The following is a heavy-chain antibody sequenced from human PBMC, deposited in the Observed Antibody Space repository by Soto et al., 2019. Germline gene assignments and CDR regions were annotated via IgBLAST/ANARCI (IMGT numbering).Heavy chain of an antibody. CDR1: GYTFTSYG. CDR3: ARVVAVAATGLIDY. J-gene: IGHJ4*02. V-gene: IGHV1-18*01. D-gene: IGHD2-15*01. CDR2: ISAYNGNT. Sequence: ASVKVSCKASGYTFTSYGISWVRQAPGQGLEWMGWISAYNGNTNYAQKLQGRVTMTTDTSTSTAYMELRSLRSDDTAVYYCARVVAVAATGLIDYWGQGALVTVSS.